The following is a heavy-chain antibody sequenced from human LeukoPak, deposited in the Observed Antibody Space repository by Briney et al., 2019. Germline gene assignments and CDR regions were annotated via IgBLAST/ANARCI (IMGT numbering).Heavy chain of an antibody. CDR3: ARDRAAVAGRGYFQH. CDR1: GYTFTAYF. V-gene: IGHV1-46*01. CDR2: INPSGGST. J-gene: IGHJ1*01. D-gene: IGHD6-19*01. Sequence: ASVKVSCKASGYTFTAYFMHWVRQAPGQGLEWMGIINPSGGSTSYAQKFQGRVTMTRDTSTSTVYMELSSLRSEDTAVYYCARDRAAVAGRGYFQHRGQGTLVTVSS.